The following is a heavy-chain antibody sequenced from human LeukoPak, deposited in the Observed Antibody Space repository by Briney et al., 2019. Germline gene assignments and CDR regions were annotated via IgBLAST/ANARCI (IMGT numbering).Heavy chain of an antibody. CDR3: AKDRANWGSVHDY. V-gene: IGHV3-23*01. Sequence: GGSLRLSCAASGFTFITHAINWVRQAPGKGLEWVSAISTSGRTYYADSVKGRFTISRDNSKNMVHLQMNSLRAEDTAVYYCAKDRANWGSVHDYWGQGTLVTVSS. J-gene: IGHJ4*02. D-gene: IGHD7-27*01. CDR1: GFTFITHA. CDR2: ISTSGRT.